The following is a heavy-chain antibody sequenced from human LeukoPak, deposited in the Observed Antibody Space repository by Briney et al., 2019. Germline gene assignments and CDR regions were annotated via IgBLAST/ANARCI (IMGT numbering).Heavy chain of an antibody. CDR3: ARLVVPAAGWFDP. CDR1: GYSFTSYW. D-gene: IGHD2-2*01. Sequence: GESLQISCKGSGYSFTSYWIGWVRQVPGKGLEWMGIIYPGDSDTRYSPPFQGQVTISADKSISTAYLQWSSLKASDTAMYYCARLVVPAAGWFDPWGQGTLVTVSS. V-gene: IGHV5-51*01. J-gene: IGHJ5*02. CDR2: IYPGDSDT.